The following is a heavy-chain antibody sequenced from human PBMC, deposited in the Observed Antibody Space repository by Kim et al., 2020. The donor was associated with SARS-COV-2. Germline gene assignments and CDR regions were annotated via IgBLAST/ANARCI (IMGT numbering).Heavy chain of an antibody. CDR2: IWYDGSNK. CDR1: GFTFSSYG. J-gene: IGHJ6*02. D-gene: IGHD6-13*01. CDR3: ARIGSSWYEHYYYYGMDV. V-gene: IGHV3-33*01. Sequence: GGSLRLSCAASGFTFSSYGMHWVRQAPGKGLEWVAVIWYDGSNKYYADSVKGRFTISRDNSKNTLYLQMNSLRAEDTAVYYCARIGSSWYEHYYYYGMDVWGQGTTVTVSS.